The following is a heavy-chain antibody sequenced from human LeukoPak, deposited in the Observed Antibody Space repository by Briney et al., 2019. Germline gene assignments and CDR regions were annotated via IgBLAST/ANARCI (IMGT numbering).Heavy chain of an antibody. CDR2: IYYGGST. D-gene: IGHD3-22*01. CDR1: GDPITSFY. CDR3: ARDRVRDSSTWYFDY. Sequence: SETLSLTCTVSGDPITSFYWSWIRQPPGKGLEWIGYIYYGGSTKYKPSLKSRVTISLDTSKNQFSLKLSSVTAADTAVYYCARDRVRDSSTWYFDYWGQGALVTVSS. J-gene: IGHJ4*02. V-gene: IGHV4-59*01.